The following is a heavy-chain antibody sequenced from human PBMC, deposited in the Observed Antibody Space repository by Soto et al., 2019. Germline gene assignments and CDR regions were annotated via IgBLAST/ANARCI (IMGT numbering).Heavy chain of an antibody. CDR2: ISSSSSYI. Sequence: GGSLRLSCAASGFTFSNYAMSWVRQAPGKGLEWVSSISSSSSYIYYADSVKGRFTISRDNAKNSLYLQMNSLRAEDTAVYYCARDYYDILTGYSPNDIWGQGTMVTVSS. J-gene: IGHJ3*02. CDR3: ARDYYDILTGYSPNDI. V-gene: IGHV3-21*01. CDR1: GFTFSNYA. D-gene: IGHD3-9*01.